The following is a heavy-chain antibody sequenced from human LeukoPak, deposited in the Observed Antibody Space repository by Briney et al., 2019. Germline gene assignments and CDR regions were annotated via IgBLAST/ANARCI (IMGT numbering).Heavy chain of an antibody. CDR2: VYFSGST. J-gene: IGHJ5*02. V-gene: IGHV4-59*01. D-gene: IGHD3-16*01. CDR3: ARGLGLNWFDP. Sequence: PSETLSLTCTVSSGSISTYYWNWIRQSPGKGLEWIGYVYFSGSTNYNPSLKSRVTMSVDTSKNQFSLKLSSMTAADTAVYYCARGLGLNWFDPWGQGTLSPSPQ. CDR1: SGSISTYY.